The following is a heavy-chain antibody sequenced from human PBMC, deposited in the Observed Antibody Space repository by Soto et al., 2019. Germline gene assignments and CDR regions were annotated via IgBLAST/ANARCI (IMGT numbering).Heavy chain of an antibody. J-gene: IGHJ4*02. D-gene: IGHD4-4*01. V-gene: IGHV4-31*03. CDR1: GGSISSGGYY. Sequence: SETLSLTCTVSGGSISSGGYYWSWIRQHPGKGLEWIGYIYYSGSTYYNPSLKSRVTISVDTSKNRFSLKLSSVTAADTAVYYCARLTTAQRQLASNYALDYWGQGTLVTVSS. CDR2: IYYSGST. CDR3: ARLTTAQRQLASNYALDY.